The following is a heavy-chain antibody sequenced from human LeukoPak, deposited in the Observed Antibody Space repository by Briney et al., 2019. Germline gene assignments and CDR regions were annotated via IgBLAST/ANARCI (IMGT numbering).Heavy chain of an antibody. D-gene: IGHD6-13*01. CDR3: ARGVYIAAAQYGY. V-gene: IGHV4-59*01. J-gene: IGHJ4*02. Sequence: ASETLSLTCTVSGGSISSDYWSWIRQPPGKGLEWIGYIYYSGTTNYNPSLKSRVTISVDTSKNQFSLKLSSVTAADTAVYYCARGVYIAAAQYGYWGQGTLVTASS. CDR1: GGSISSDY. CDR2: IYYSGTT.